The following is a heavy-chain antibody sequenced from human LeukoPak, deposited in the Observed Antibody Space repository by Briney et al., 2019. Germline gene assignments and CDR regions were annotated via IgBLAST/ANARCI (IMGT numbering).Heavy chain of an antibody. CDR1: GGSISSSSYY. CDR3: ARDRPAYYYDSSGYP. J-gene: IGHJ5*02. V-gene: IGHV4-61*02. D-gene: IGHD3-22*01. Sequence: PSETLSFTCTVSGGSISSSSYYWGWIRQPPGKGLEWIGRIYTSGSTNYNPSLKSRVTISVDTSKNQFSLKLSSVTAADTAVYYCARDRPAYYYDSSGYPWGQGTLVTVSP. CDR2: IYTSGST.